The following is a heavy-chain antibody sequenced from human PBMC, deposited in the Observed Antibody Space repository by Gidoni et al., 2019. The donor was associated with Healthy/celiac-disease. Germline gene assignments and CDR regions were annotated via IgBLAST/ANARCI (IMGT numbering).Heavy chain of an antibody. CDR3: ARARERYGSRFDP. Sequence: QVQLQQWGAGLLKPSETLSLTCAVYGGSFSGYYWSWIRQPPGKGLEWIGEINHSGSTNYNPSLKSRVTISVDTSKNQFSLKLSSVTAADTAVYYCARARERYGSRFDPWCQGTLVTVSS. V-gene: IGHV4-34*01. CDR1: GGSFSGYY. D-gene: IGHD1-1*01. J-gene: IGHJ5*02. CDR2: INHSGST.